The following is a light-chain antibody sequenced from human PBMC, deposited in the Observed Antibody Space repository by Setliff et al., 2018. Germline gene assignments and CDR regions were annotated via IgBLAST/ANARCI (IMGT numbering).Light chain of an antibody. Sequence: QSALAQPASVSGSPGQSITTACTGTDSDIGLYNFVSWYQQHPDKVPKLIIYDVTKRPSGVSDRLSGSKSGNTASLTISGLQADDEADYYCCSFATNSVLFGGGTKATVL. CDR3: CSFATNSVL. CDR1: DSDIGLYNF. CDR2: DVT. J-gene: IGLJ3*02. V-gene: IGLV2-14*03.